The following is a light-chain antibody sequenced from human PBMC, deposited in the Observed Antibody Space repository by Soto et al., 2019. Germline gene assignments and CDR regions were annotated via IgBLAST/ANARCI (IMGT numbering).Light chain of an antibody. CDR1: SSDVGNCNC. J-gene: IGLJ3*02. CDR3: SSFTTSSTWV. CDR2: EVS. Sequence: QSVLTQPASVSGSPGQAITISCTGASSDVGNCNCVSWYQQHPSKAPKLMIYEVSNRPSGASDRFSGSKAGNTASLTISGLQAEDEADYYCSSFTTSSTWVFGGGTKLTVL. V-gene: IGLV2-14*01.